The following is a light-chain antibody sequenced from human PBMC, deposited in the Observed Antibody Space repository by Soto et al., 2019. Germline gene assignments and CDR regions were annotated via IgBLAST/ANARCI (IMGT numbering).Light chain of an antibody. CDR3: CSYAGSYTPV. Sequence: QSVLTQPRSVSGSPGQSVTISCTGTSSDVGTYNYVSWYQQHPGKAPKLMIYDVSQRPSGVSDRFSGSKSGNTASLTISGLQAEDESDYYCCSYAGSYTPVFGGGTKVTVL. V-gene: IGLV2-11*01. CDR2: DVS. J-gene: IGLJ3*02. CDR1: SSDVGTYNY.